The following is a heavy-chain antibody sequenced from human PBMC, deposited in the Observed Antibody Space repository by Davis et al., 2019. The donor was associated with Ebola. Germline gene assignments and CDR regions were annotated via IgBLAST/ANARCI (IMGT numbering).Heavy chain of an antibody. V-gene: IGHV4-31*03. D-gene: IGHD3-10*01. Sequence: SETLSLTCTVSGGSISSGGYYWSWIRQHPGKGLEWIGYIYYSGSTYHNPSLKSRVTISVDTSKNQFSLKLSSVTAADTAVYYCARTSFDGWFGESPFDYWGQGTLVTVSS. CDR2: IYYSGST. CDR1: GGSISSGGYY. J-gene: IGHJ4*02. CDR3: ARTSFDGWFGESPFDY.